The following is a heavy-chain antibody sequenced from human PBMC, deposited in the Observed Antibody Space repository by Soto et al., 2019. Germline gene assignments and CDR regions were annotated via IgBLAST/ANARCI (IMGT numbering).Heavy chain of an antibody. J-gene: IGHJ4*02. CDR1: GGSFSGYY. D-gene: IGHD6-6*01. Sequence: SETLSLTCAVYGGSFSGYYWSWIRQPPGKGLEWIGEINHSGSTNYNPSLKSRVTISVDTSKNEISMKLSSATAADTAVYYYARALEYSSSSGAFDYWGQGTLVTVSS. CDR3: ARALEYSSSSGAFDY. CDR2: INHSGST. V-gene: IGHV4-34*01.